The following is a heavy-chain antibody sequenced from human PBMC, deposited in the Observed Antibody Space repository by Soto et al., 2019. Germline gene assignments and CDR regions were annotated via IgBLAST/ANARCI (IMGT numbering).Heavy chain of an antibody. CDR1: GDSVSTSSYY. V-gene: IGHV4-39*01. CDR3: LKMGYKFLTVDCSWIDP. CDR2: VFYTGRT. Sequence: PSETLSLTCTVSGDSVSTSSYYWGWIRQPPGKGLEWIGSVFYTGRTHYNPSLESRITISVDTTKNQFSLRLRSVTAADTAVYYFLKMGYKFLTVDCSWIDPWGQGTLVTVSS. J-gene: IGHJ5*02. D-gene: IGHD2-8*01.